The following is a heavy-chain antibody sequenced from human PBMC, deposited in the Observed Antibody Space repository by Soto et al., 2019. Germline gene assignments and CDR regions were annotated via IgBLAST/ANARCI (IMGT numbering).Heavy chain of an antibody. J-gene: IGHJ5*02. CDR3: ARGRKTTEPVGGDFDP. Sequence: ASVKVSCKTSGYTFTDYYIHWVLPAPGHGREWMGWINPDNGGTNYAQKFHDWVTLTRDTSITTVYMALNSLKSDDTAVYYCARGRKTTEPVGGDFDPWGQGTLVTVSS. CDR1: GYTFTDYY. CDR2: INPDNGGT. D-gene: IGHD4-4*01. V-gene: IGHV1-2*04.